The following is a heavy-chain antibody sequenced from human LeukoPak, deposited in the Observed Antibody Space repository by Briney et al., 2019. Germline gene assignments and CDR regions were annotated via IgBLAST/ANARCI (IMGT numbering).Heavy chain of an antibody. D-gene: IGHD3-10*01. CDR3: ARGDRGAQSPIAY. CDR1: GFTFSSYS. V-gene: IGHV3-21*01. Sequence: SGGSLRLSCAASGFTFSSYSMNWVRQAPGKGLEWVSSISSSSTYTYYADSVKGRFTISRDNAKNSLYLQMNSLRAEDTAVYYCARGDRGAQSPIAYWGQGTLVTVSS. J-gene: IGHJ4*02. CDR2: ISSSSTYT.